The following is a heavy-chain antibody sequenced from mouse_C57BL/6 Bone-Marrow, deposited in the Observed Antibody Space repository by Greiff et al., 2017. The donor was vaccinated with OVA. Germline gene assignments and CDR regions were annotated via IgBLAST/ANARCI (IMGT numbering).Heavy chain of an antibody. CDR1: GYAFSSSW. Sequence: QVQLQQSGPELVKPGASVKISCKASGYAFSSSWMNWVKQRPGKGLEWIGRIYPGDGDTNYNGKSKGKATLTADKSSSTAYMQLSSLTSEDSAVYFCARWGYIYYFDYWGQGTTLTVSS. CDR3: ARWGYIYYFDY. V-gene: IGHV1-82*01. J-gene: IGHJ2*01. D-gene: IGHD2-2*01. CDR2: IYPGDGDT.